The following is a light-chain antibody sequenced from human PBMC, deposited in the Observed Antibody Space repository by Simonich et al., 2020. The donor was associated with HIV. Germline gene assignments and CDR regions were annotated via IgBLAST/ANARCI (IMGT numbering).Light chain of an antibody. V-gene: IGKV3-20*01. Sequence: EIVLTQSPGTLSLSPGERATLSCRASQSVRNNYLTWYQQKPGQPPRLLIYGASSRATGIPDRFSGSGSGTDFILTISSLQPDDFATYYCQQYNSYRSFVQGTKVEIK. J-gene: IGKJ1*01. CDR3: QQYNSYRS. CDR2: GAS. CDR1: QSVRNNY.